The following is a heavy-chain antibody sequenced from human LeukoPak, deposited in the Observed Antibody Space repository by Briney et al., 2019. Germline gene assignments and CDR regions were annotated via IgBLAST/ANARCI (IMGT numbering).Heavy chain of an antibody. CDR1: GYTFTSYY. Sequence: GASVKVSCKASGYTFTSYYMHWVRQAPGQGLEWMGIINPSGGSTSYAQKFQGRVTMTRDTSTSTVYMELSSLRSEDTAVYYCARAVSDCSSTSCYENYYYYYMDVWGKGTTVTVSS. CDR3: ARAVSDCSSTSCYENYYYYYMDV. V-gene: IGHV1-46*01. CDR2: INPSGGST. D-gene: IGHD2-2*01. J-gene: IGHJ6*03.